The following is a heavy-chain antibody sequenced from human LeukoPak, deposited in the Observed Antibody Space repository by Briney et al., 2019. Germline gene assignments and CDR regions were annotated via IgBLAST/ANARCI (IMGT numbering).Heavy chain of an antibody. CDR3: ANLAVTGPGDY. CDR1: GFTFSSNW. D-gene: IGHD6-19*01. J-gene: IGHJ4*02. Sequence: GGSLRLSCAASGFTFSSNWMHWVRQGPGKGLVWVSRINSDGSTTTYADSVKGRFTISRDNAKNTLYLQMNSLRAEDTAVYYCANLAVTGPGDYWGQGTLVTVSS. CDR2: INSDGSTT. V-gene: IGHV3-74*01.